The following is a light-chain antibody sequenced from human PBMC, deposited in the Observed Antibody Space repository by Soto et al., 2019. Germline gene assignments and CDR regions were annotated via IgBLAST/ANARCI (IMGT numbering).Light chain of an antibody. CDR2: AAS. CDR1: QGIRND. V-gene: IGKV1-6*01. Sequence: AIPMTQSPSSLSASLGDRVTITCRASQGIRNDLGWYQQKPGNAPRLLIYAASTLQSGVPSRFSGSGSGTDFTLTISSLQPEDFATYYCLQDYNCPWTFGQGTKVEIK. J-gene: IGKJ1*01. CDR3: LQDYNCPWT.